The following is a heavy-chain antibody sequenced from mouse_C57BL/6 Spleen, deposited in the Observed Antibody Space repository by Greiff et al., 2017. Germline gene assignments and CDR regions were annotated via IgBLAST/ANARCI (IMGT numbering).Heavy chain of an antibody. CDR1: GFTFSDYG. V-gene: IGHV5-17*01. CDR2: ISRGSSTI. D-gene: IGHD1-3*01. J-gene: IGHJ2*01. CDR3: ARTEWAPYFGY. Sequence: EVQLVESGGGLVKPGGSLKLSCAASGFTFSDYGMHWVRQAPEKGLEWVAYISRGSSTIYYADTVKGRFTISRDNAKNTLFLPMTCLRSEDTAMYYCARTEWAPYFGYWGQGTTLTVSS.